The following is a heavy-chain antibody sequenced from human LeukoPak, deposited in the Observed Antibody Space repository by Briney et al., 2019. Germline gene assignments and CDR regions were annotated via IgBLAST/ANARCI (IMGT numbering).Heavy chain of an antibody. CDR1: GFTFSSYA. J-gene: IGHJ4*02. V-gene: IGHV3-23*01. Sequence: GGPLRLFCAASGFTFSSYAMSWVRQAPGKGLEWVSAISGSGGSTYYADSVKGRFTISRDNSKNTLYLQMNSLRAEDTAVYYCAKDVSDSSSWSNFDYWGQGTLVTVSS. D-gene: IGHD6-13*01. CDR3: AKDVSDSSSWSNFDY. CDR2: ISGSGGST.